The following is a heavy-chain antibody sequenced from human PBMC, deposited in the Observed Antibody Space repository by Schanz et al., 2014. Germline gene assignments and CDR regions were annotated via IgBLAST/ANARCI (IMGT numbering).Heavy chain of an antibody. Sequence: EVQLVESGGGLVQPGRSLRLSCAASGFTFDNYAMHWVRQAPGKGLVWVSRTSHDGSFTTFADSVKGRFTISRDNARNTLYLQMNGLRPEDTAFYYCAKALGLRPFDYWGQGTLVTVSS. J-gene: IGHJ4*02. D-gene: IGHD2-21*01. CDR1: GFTFDNYA. V-gene: IGHV3-9*01. CDR3: AKALGLRPFDY. CDR2: TSHDGSFT.